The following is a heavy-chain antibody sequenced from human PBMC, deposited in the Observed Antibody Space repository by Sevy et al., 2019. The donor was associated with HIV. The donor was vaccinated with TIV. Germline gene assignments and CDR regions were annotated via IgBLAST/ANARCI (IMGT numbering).Heavy chain of an antibody. D-gene: IGHD3-22*01. CDR3: AKRGGHDTSGYVXYYYYGMDV. Sequence: GGSLRLSCAASGFSFRNYGMHWVRQAPGKELEWLALISXDXDTKYYGDSVKGRFTISRDNSKNTLYLQMNSLRVEDTXXYYCAKRGGHDTSGYVXYYYYGMDVWGQXTTVTVSS. J-gene: IGHJ6*02. CDR2: ISXDXDTK. CDR1: GFSFRNYG. V-gene: IGHV3-30*18.